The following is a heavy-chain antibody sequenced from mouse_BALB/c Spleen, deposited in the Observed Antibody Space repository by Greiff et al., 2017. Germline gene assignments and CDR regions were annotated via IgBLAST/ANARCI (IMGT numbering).Heavy chain of an antibody. Sequence: EVQLVESGPGLVKPSQSLSLTCTVTGYSITSDYAWNWIRQFPGNKLEWMGFISYSGSTSYNPSLKSRISITRDTSKNQFFLQLNSVTTEDTATYYCARDGTIFAYWGQGTLVTVSA. CDR3: ARDGTIFAY. CDR1: GYSITSDYA. CDR2: ISYSGST. J-gene: IGHJ3*01. D-gene: IGHD2-1*01. V-gene: IGHV3-2*02.